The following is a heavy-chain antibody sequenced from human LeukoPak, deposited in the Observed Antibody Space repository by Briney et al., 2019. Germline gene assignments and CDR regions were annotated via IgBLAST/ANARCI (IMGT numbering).Heavy chain of an antibody. D-gene: IGHD4/OR15-4a*01. CDR3: AIRAGAYSHPYDY. Sequence: PGGTLTLSCAASGFTVSSNNMSWGRQAPGQGLELVSFYSDNTHYSDSVKGRFTISRDNSKNTLYLQMNSLRAEDTAVYYCAIRAGAYSHPYDYWGQGTLVTVSS. CDR2: YSDNT. V-gene: IGHV3-53*01. CDR1: GFTVSSNN. J-gene: IGHJ4*02.